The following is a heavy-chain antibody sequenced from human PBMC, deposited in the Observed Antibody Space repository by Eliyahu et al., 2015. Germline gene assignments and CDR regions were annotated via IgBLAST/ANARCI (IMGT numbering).Heavy chain of an antibody. V-gene: IGHV3-21*01. CDR2: ISSSSSYI. Sequence: EVQLVESGGGLVKPGGSLRLSCAASGXTFSSYSMNWVRQAPGKGLEWVSSISSSSSYIYYADSVKGRFTISRDNAKNSLYLQMNSLRAEDTAVYYCARRRYSSSWGEIDYWGQGTLVTVSS. CDR3: ARRRYSSSWGEIDY. CDR1: GXTFSSYS. D-gene: IGHD6-13*01. J-gene: IGHJ4*02.